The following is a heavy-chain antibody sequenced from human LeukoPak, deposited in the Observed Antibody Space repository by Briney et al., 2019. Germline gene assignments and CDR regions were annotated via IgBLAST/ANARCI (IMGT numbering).Heavy chain of an antibody. CDR2: IHNSGNT. Sequence: PSETLSLTCTVSGGSISSYYWSWIRQPPGKGLEWIGHIHNSGNTNYNPSLKSRVTLSVDTSKNQFSLKLSSVTAADTAVYYCAREGTTGRSLNWFDSWGQGTLVTVSS. CDR3: AREGTTGRSLNWFDS. V-gene: IGHV4-59*01. D-gene: IGHD1-1*01. J-gene: IGHJ5*01. CDR1: GGSISSYY.